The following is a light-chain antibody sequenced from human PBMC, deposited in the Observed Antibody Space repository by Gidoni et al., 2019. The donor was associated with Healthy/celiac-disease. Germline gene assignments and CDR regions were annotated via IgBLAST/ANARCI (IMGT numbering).Light chain of an antibody. CDR1: PSRLHSNGYNY. Sequence: DIVMTQSPLSLPVTPGEPASISCRSSPSRLHSNGYNYLDWYLQKPGQPPQRLIYLGANRASGVPDRFSGSGAGTDVTLKNSRVEAEDVGVYYCRQALQTPRTFGQGTKLEIK. J-gene: IGKJ2*01. CDR3: RQALQTPRT. V-gene: IGKV2-28*01. CDR2: LGA.